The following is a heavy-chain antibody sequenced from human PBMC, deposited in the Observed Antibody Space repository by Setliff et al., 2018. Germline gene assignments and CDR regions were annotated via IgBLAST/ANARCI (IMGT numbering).Heavy chain of an antibody. CDR3: AREDIVVVPAAQEAFDI. J-gene: IGHJ3*02. D-gene: IGHD2-2*01. V-gene: IGHV3-48*01. CDR1: GFTCSSYS. Sequence: GGSLKLSCAASGFTCSSYSMNWVRQAPGKGLEWVSYISSSSSTIYYADSVKGRFTITRDNAKNSLYLQMNSLRAEDTAVYYCAREDIVVVPAAQEAFDIWGQGTMVTVSS. CDR2: ISSSSSTI.